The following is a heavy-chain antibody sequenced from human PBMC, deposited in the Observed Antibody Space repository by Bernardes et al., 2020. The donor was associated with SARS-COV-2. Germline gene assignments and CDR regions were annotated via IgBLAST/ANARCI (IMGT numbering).Heavy chain of an antibody. D-gene: IGHD5-18*01. CDR1: GFTFSSYV. CDR2: ISTGGSTK. V-gene: IGHV3-48*03. Sequence: WGSLRLSCAASGFTFSSYVMNWVRQAPGQGLEWVSYISTGGSTKYYADSVKGRFTISRDNAKNSLYLQMNSLRAEDTAVYYCAREYTYGFDSWGQGTLVTVSS. J-gene: IGHJ4*02. CDR3: AREYTYGFDS.